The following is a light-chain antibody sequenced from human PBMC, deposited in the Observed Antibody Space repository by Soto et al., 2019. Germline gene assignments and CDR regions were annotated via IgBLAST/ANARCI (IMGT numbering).Light chain of an antibody. CDR3: QHYGGSPPWP. V-gene: IGKV3-20*01. CDR1: QSINRHY. Sequence: EIVLTQSPGTLSLSPGERATLSCRASQSINRHYLAWYQQKPGQAPRLLIYGASSRLTGIPDRFSGSGSGTDFTLTISRLEPEDFAVYSCQHYGGSPPWPFGQGTKVEIQ. CDR2: GAS. J-gene: IGKJ1*01.